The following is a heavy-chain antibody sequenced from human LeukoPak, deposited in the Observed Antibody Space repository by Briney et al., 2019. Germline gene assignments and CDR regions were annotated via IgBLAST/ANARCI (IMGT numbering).Heavy chain of an antibody. D-gene: IGHD3-10*01. J-gene: IGHJ4*02. V-gene: IGHV4-59*08. CDR3: ARLTMVRGVIFDY. Sequence: SETLSLTCTVSGGSVSSYYLSWIRQPPGKGLEWIGYIYYGGSTNYNPSFKSRVTISVDTSKNQFSLKLSSVTAADTAVYYCARLTMVRGVIFDYWGQGTLVTVSS. CDR1: GGSVSSYY. CDR2: IYYGGST.